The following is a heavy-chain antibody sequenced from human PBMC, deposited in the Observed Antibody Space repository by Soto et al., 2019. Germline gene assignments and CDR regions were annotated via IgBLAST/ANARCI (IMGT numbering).Heavy chain of an antibody. V-gene: IGHV1-69*13. CDR1: GGTCSSYA. Sequence: ASVKVSCKASGGTCSSYAMSWVRPAPVQGLEWMVGLIPIFGTANYAQKFQGRVTITADESTSTAYMELTSLRSEDTAVYYCAREGSMIAAPQGGQGTLVTVSS. D-gene: IGHD6-13*01. CDR3: AREGSMIAAPQ. J-gene: IGHJ4*02. CDR2: LIPIFGTA.